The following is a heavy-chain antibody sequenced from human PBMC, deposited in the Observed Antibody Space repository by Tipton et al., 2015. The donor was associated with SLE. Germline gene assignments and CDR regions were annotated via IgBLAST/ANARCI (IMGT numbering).Heavy chain of an antibody. Sequence: QLVQSGAEVKKPGESLKISCRGSGYTFTNSWIGWVRQMPGKGLEWMEMIYPGDSDTRYSPSFEGQVTISADKSVSAAYLHWTSVKASDTAIYYCAKRGGAWNAALYTFDVWGQGTAVTVSS. D-gene: IGHD1-1*01. V-gene: IGHV5-51*03. CDR2: IYPGDSDT. CDR3: AKRGGAWNAALYTFDV. J-gene: IGHJ3*01. CDR1: GYTFTNSW.